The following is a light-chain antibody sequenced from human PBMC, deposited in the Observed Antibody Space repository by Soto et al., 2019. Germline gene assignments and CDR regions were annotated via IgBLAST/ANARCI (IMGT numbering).Light chain of an antibody. CDR3: CSYAGITTYYV. J-gene: IGLJ1*01. V-gene: IGLV2-23*01. CDR2: GDT. CDR1: SSDVGSYNL. Sequence: QSALTQPASVSGSPGQSITISCTGTSSDVGSYNLVSWYQQHPGEAPKLMIYGDTKRPSGVSNRFSGSKSGNTASLTISGLQAEDEADYYCCSYAGITTYYVFGTGTKVTVL.